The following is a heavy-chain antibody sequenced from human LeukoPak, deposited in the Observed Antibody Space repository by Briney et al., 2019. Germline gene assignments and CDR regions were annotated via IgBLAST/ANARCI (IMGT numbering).Heavy chain of an antibody. D-gene: IGHD5-18*01. CDR1: GFTFSNYA. J-gene: IGHJ3*01. CDR2: VSVNGGRT. Sequence: GGSLRLSCAASGFTFSNYAMSWVRQAPGKGLEWVAGVSVNGGRTYYADSVKGRFTISRDNSKNTLYLKMNSLRAEDTALYICERSGYSYGIQDGLDLWGEGTKVTV. V-gene: IGHV3-23*01. CDR3: ERSGYSYGIQDGLDL.